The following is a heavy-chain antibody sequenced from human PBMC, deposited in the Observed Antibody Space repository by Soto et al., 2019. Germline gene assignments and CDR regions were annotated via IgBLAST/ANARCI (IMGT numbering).Heavy chain of an antibody. Sequence: EIELLESGGGLVQPGGSLRLSCAASGFTFTTYAMGWVRQAPGKGLEWVSSISGSGAGTFYADSVKGRFTISRDNAKKLVYLQMNGLRADATAVYYCAKDALTVAGNNFDSWGQGTLVTVSS. CDR1: GFTFTTYA. D-gene: IGHD6-19*01. V-gene: IGHV3-23*01. J-gene: IGHJ4*02. CDR2: ISGSGAGT. CDR3: AKDALTVAGNNFDS.